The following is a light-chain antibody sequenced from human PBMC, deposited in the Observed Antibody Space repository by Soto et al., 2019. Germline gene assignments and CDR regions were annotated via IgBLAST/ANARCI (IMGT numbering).Light chain of an antibody. CDR3: GTWDSSLSAVV. V-gene: IGLV1-51*01. CDR2: DNN. CDR1: SSRIGNNY. Sequence: QSVLTQPPSVSAAPGQKVTISCSATSSRIGNNYVSWYQQLPGTAPKLLIYDNNKRPSGIPDRFSGSKSGTSATLGITGLQTGDEADYYCGTWDSSLSAVVFGGGTKLTVL. J-gene: IGLJ2*01.